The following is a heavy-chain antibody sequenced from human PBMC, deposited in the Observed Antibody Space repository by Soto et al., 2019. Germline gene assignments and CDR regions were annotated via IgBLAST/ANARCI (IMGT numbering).Heavy chain of an antibody. CDR2: IYYSGST. CDR3: AGFVVPASRNSDFDY. Sequence: SETLSLTCTVSGISVSTSDYYWGWVRQPPGKGLDWIGNIYYSGSTFYNPSLRSRVALSVDTSKNQFSLRLNSVTVADTAVYFCAGFVVPASRNSDFDYWGQGTLVTVSS. CDR1: GISVSTSDYY. V-gene: IGHV4-39*01. J-gene: IGHJ4*02. D-gene: IGHD2-15*01.